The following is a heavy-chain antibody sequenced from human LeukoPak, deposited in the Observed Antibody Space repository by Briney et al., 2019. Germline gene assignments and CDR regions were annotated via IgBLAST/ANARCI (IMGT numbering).Heavy chain of an antibody. Sequence: PSETLSLTCTVSGGSISSYYWSWIRQPPGKGLEWIGYIYYSGSTNYNPSLKSRVTISVDTSKNQFSLKLSSVTAADTAVYYCTRGRIRRDGYNYYFDYWGQGTLVTVSS. V-gene: IGHV4-59*01. CDR2: IYYSGST. CDR1: GGSISSYY. D-gene: IGHD5-24*01. CDR3: TRGRIRRDGYNYYFDY. J-gene: IGHJ4*02.